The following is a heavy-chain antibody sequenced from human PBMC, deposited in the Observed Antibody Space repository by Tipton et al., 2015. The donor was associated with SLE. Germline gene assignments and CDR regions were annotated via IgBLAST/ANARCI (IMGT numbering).Heavy chain of an antibody. CDR1: GGSISSGSYY. CDR2: IYTSGST. V-gene: IGHV4-61*09. CDR3: ARGGGVIAAAFDAFDI. J-gene: IGHJ3*02. D-gene: IGHD6-13*01. Sequence: LRLSCTVSGGSISSGSYYWSWIRQPAGKGLEWIGYIYTSGSTNYNPSLKSRVTISVDTSKNQFSLKLSSVTAADTAVYYCARGGGVIAAAFDAFDIWGQGTMVTVSS.